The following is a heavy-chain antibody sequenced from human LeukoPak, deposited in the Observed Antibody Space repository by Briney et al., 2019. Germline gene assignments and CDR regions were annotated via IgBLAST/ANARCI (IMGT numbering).Heavy chain of an antibody. CDR3: ARGGSTTICGVAP. Sequence: GGSLRLSCAASGFTFSSYSMSWVRQAPGKGLEWVSSISSSSSYIYYADSVKDRLTISRNNAKNSLYLQMNSLRAEDTAVYYCARGGSTTICGVAPGGQGTLVTVSS. CDR2: ISSSSSYI. V-gene: IGHV3-21*01. J-gene: IGHJ5*02. D-gene: IGHD3-3*01. CDR1: GFTFSSYS.